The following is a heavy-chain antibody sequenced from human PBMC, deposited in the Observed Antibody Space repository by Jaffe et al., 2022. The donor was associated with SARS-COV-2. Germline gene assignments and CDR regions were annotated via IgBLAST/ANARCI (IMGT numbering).Heavy chain of an antibody. CDR1: GFTFGDYA. J-gene: IGHJ4*02. D-gene: IGHD3-22*01. CDR3: TRDPLYYYDSSGYFYYDY. CDR2: IRSKAYGGTT. Sequence: EVQLVESGGGLVQPGRSLRLSCTASGFTFGDYAMSWFRQAPGKGLEWVGFIRSKAYGGTTEYAASVKGRFTISRDDSKSIAYLQMNSLKTEDTAVYYCTRDPLYYYDSSGYFYYDYWGQGTLVTVSS. V-gene: IGHV3-49*03.